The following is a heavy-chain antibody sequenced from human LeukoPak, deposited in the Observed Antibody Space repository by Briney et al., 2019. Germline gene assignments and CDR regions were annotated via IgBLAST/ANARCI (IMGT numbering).Heavy chain of an antibody. V-gene: IGHV3-74*01. J-gene: IGHJ4*02. CDR3: ARGSSDWYGIDY. CDR2: INSDGSFT. Sequence: GGSLRLSCAASGLTFSNYWMHWVRQVSGKGLVWVSGINSDGSFTSYADSVKGRFTISRGNAKNTLYLQMNSLRAEDTALYYCARGSSDWYGIDYWGQGILVPVSS. CDR1: GLTFSNYW. D-gene: IGHD6-19*01.